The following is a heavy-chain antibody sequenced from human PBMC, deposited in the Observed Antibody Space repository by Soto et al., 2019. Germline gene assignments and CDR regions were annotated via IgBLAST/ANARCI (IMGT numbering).Heavy chain of an antibody. CDR2: ISYDGSNK. J-gene: IGHJ3*02. Sequence: PGGSLRLSCAASGFTFSSYGMHWVRQAPGKGLEWVAVISYDGSNKYYADSVKGRFTISRDNSKNTLYLQMNSLRAEDTAVYYCAKGARNYDILTGYMGDDAFDIWGQGTMVTVSS. V-gene: IGHV3-30*18. CDR3: AKGARNYDILTGYMGDDAFDI. CDR1: GFTFSSYG. D-gene: IGHD3-9*01.